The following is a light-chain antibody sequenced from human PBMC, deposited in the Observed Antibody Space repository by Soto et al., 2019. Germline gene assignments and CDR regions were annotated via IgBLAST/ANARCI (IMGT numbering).Light chain of an antibody. CDR3: SSFTTSSTYV. J-gene: IGLJ1*01. CDR2: EAR. Sequence: QSALTQPASVSGSPGQSITISCTGTTSDVGGYDYVSWYQQHPGKAPKLLIFEARNRPSGVSSRFSGSRSANSASLTISGLQAEDEADYYCSSFTTSSTYVFGTGTKVTVL. V-gene: IGLV2-14*01. CDR1: TSDVGGYDY.